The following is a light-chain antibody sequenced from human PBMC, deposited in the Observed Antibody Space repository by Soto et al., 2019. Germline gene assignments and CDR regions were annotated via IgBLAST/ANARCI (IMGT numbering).Light chain of an antibody. CDR2: KAS. CDR1: QGISSW. CDR3: QQYKTYRT. J-gene: IGKJ1*01. V-gene: IGKV1-5*03. Sequence: DIQMTQSPSTLSASVGDRVTITCRASQGISSWLAWYQQKPGKAPKLLIYKASTLESGVPSRFSGSGSGTEFTLTISSLQPDDFATYYCQQYKTYRTFGQGTKVDIK.